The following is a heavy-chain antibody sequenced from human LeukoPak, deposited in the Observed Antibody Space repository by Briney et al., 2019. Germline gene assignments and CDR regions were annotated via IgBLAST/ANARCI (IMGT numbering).Heavy chain of an antibody. Sequence: GGSLRLSCAASGFTFDDYTMHWVRQTPGKGLEWVSLIDWDGGTIYYADSVKGRFTLSRDNSKNSLYLQMNSLRTEDTALYYCTKDSGLKTAGIFDSWGQGTLVTVSS. CDR2: IDWDGGTI. V-gene: IGHV3-43*01. CDR3: TKDSGLKTAGIFDS. D-gene: IGHD6-13*01. J-gene: IGHJ4*02. CDR1: GFTFDDYT.